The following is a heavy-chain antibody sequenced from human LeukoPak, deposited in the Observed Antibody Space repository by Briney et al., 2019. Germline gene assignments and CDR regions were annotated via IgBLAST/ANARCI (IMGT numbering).Heavy chain of an antibody. V-gene: IGHV1-69*13. CDR2: IIPIFGTA. J-gene: IGHJ6*02. CDR1: GGTFSSYA. D-gene: IGHD2-2*01. CDR3: ARSRKPAAITGYYYYYCMDV. Sequence: GASVKVSCKASGGTFSSYAISWVRQAPGQGLEWMGGIIPIFGTANYAQKFQGRVTITADESTSTAYMELSSLRSEDTAVYYCARSRKPAAITGYYYYYCMDVWGQGTTVTVSS.